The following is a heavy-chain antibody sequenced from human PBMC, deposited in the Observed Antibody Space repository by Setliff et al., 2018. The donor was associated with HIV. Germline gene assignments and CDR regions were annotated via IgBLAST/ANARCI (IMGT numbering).Heavy chain of an antibody. CDR1: TDSFSNFH. V-gene: IGHV4-4*07. J-gene: IGHJ5*02. Sequence: SETLSLTCSVSTDSFSNFHWSWMRQPAGKVLEWIRRIFGSVTTHYNPSLKSRVTMSIDTSKNQFSLKLNSVTAADTAVYFCARDRSKYGTGSSSYNWFDPWGLGTRVTVSS. CDR3: ARDRSKYGTGSSSYNWFDP. D-gene: IGHD3-10*01. CDR2: IFGSVTT.